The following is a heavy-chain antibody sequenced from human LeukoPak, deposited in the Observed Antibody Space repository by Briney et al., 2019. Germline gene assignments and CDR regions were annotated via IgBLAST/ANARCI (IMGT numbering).Heavy chain of an antibody. J-gene: IGHJ4*02. V-gene: IGHV1-46*01. CDR1: GYTFTSYY. Sequence: ASVKVSCKASGYTFTSYYMHWVRQAPGQGLEWMAIINPSGGSTRYAQKFQGRVTMTRDTSTNTDYMELSSLRSEDTAVYYCARDPRPSYDSSDYYYPGDYWGQGTLVTVSS. CDR3: ARDPRPSYDSSDYYYPGDY. D-gene: IGHD3-22*01. CDR2: INPSGGST.